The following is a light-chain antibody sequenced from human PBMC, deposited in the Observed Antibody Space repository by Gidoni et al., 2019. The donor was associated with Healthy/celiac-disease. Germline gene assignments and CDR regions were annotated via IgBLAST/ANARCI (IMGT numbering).Light chain of an antibody. CDR3: QQYNNWPRDI. Sequence: EIVMTQSPATLSVSPGERATLSCRASQSVSSNLAWYQQKPGQAPRLLIYGASTRATGIPARFSGSGSGTEFTLTISSLQSEDFAVYYCQQYNNWPRDIFXXXTKLEIK. CDR1: QSVSSN. CDR2: GAS. J-gene: IGKJ2*01. V-gene: IGKV3-15*01.